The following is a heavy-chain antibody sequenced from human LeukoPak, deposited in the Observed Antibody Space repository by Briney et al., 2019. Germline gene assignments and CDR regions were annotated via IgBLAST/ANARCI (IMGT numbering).Heavy chain of an antibody. CDR3: ASTQIVRGSLSNN. Sequence: SSETQTLTCAVYGGSFSAYYGSWIRQPPGKGLEWIGEINHSGSTNYNPSLKSRVTISVDTSKNQFSLKLSSVTAADTAVYYCASTQIVRGSLSNNWGQGTLVAVSS. CDR2: INHSGST. V-gene: IGHV4-34*01. D-gene: IGHD1-26*01. J-gene: IGHJ4*02. CDR1: GGSFSAYY.